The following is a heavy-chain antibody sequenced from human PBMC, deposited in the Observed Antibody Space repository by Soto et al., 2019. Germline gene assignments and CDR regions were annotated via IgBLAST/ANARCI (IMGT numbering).Heavy chain of an antibody. V-gene: IGHV4-34*01. Sequence: SETLSLTCAVYGGSFSGYYWSWIRQPPGKGLEWIGEINHSGSTNYNPSLKSRVTISVDTSKNQFSLKLSSVTAADTAVYYCAGITGTTSQYNWFDPWGQGTLVTVSS. CDR1: GGSFSGYY. CDR3: AGITGTTSQYNWFDP. D-gene: IGHD1-7*01. CDR2: INHSGST. J-gene: IGHJ5*02.